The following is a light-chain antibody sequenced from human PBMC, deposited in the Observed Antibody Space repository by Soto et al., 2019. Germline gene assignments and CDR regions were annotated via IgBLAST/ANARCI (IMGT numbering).Light chain of an antibody. Sequence: QSALSQPASLSVSPGQSITISCTGTSSDVGGYNYVSWYQQQPGKAPKLMNYDVSNRPAVVSNRFFVSRSGNTASLTISGLQAEDEADYYCSSYTSSSTYVFGTGTKVTVL. V-gene: IGLV2-14*01. CDR2: DVS. CDR3: SSYTSSSTYV. J-gene: IGLJ1*01. CDR1: SSDVGGYNY.